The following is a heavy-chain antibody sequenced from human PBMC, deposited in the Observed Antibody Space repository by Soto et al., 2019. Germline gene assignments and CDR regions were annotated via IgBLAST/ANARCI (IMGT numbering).Heavy chain of an antibody. V-gene: IGHV3-33*01. CDR2: IWYDGSNK. CDR3: ARDTAVADGMDV. Sequence: QVQLVESGGGVVQPGRSLRLSCAASGFTFSSYGMRWVRQAPGKGLEWVAVIWYDGSNKYYADSVKGRFTISRDNSKNTLYLQMNSLRAEDTAVYYCARDTAVADGMDVWGQGTTVTVSS. D-gene: IGHD6-19*01. J-gene: IGHJ6*02. CDR1: GFTFSSYG.